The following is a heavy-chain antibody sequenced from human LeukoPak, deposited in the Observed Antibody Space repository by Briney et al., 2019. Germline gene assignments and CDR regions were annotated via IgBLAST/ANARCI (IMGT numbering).Heavy chain of an antibody. J-gene: IGHJ4*02. V-gene: IGHV4-39*01. CDR3: ARGTAMVKTHPFDY. CDR1: SGSISSSSYY. CDR2: IYYSGST. D-gene: IGHD5-18*01. Sequence: SETLSLTCTVSSGSISSSSYYWGWIRQPPGKGLEWIGSIYYSGSTYYNPSLKSRVTISLDTSKNQFSLKLSSVTAADTAVYYCARGTAMVKTHPFDYWGQGTLVTVSS.